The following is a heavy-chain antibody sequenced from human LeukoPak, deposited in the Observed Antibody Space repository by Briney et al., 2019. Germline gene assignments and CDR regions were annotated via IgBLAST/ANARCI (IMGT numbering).Heavy chain of an antibody. CDR1: GASISSNY. J-gene: IGHJ4*02. V-gene: IGHV4-59*01. CDR3: ARGVYYDSWSGAKYYFDL. D-gene: IGHD3-3*01. CDR2: IDYSGST. Sequence: SETLSLTCTVSGASISSNYWTWIRQPPGKGLEWIGYIDYSGSTNYNPSLKSRVTISVARSKNQISLILSSLTAADTAVYYCARGVYYDSWSGAKYYFDLWGQGTLVTVSS.